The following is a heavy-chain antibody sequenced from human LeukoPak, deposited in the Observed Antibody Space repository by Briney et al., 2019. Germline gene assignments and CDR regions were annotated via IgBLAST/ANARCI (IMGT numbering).Heavy chain of an antibody. Sequence: ASVKVSCKASGYTFTSYGISWVRQAPGQGLEWMGWINAYNGNTNYAQKLQGRVTMTTDTSTSTAYMELRSLRSDDMAVYYCVRDSAYSPDYWGQGSLVTVSP. V-gene: IGHV1-18*03. D-gene: IGHD5-12*01. CDR3: VRDSAYSPDY. J-gene: IGHJ4*02. CDR1: GYTFTSYG. CDR2: INAYNGNT.